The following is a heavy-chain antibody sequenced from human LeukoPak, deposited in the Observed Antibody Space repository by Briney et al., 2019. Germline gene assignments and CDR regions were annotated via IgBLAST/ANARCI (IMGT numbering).Heavy chain of an antibody. Sequence: PGGSLRLSCAASGFTFSSYGMHWVRQAPGKGLEWVANIKQDGSEKYYVDSVKGRFTISRDNAKNSLYLQMNSLRAEDTAVYYCAKDGIAAAGTGDYWGQGTLVTVSS. D-gene: IGHD6-13*01. CDR3: AKDGIAAAGTGDY. V-gene: IGHV3-7*01. CDR2: IKQDGSEK. J-gene: IGHJ4*02. CDR1: GFTFSSYG.